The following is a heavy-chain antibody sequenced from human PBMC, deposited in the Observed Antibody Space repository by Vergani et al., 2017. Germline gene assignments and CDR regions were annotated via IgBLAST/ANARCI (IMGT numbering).Heavy chain of an antibody. D-gene: IGHD2-15*01. V-gene: IGHV4-39*07. CDR3: ARGSCLGGSCYKPLFDY. J-gene: IGHJ4*02. Sequence: QLQLQESGPGLVKPSATLSLTCSVFGAPIRSSNYYWGWIRQPPGKGLEWVASIYYSGSTNYNPSLKSRVTMSEDTSKNQFSLNLTSVTAADTAVYFCARGSCLGGSCYKPLFDYWGQGILVTVSS. CDR1: GAPIRSSNYY. CDR2: IYYSGST.